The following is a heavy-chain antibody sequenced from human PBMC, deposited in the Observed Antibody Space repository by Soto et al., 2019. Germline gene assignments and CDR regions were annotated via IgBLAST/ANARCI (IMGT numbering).Heavy chain of an antibody. CDR3: ATRRDGGPV. D-gene: IGHD4-17*01. CDR1: GGSISSMDW. V-gene: IGHV4-4*02. J-gene: IGHJ4*01. Sequence: SSETLSLTCAVSGGSISSMDWWTWVRQPPGKGLQWIGEIYHTGSTNYNPSLQSRVTISIDESRTSFSLNLDSVTATDTAVYYCATRRDGGPVWGHGTLDTVSS. CDR2: IYHTGST.